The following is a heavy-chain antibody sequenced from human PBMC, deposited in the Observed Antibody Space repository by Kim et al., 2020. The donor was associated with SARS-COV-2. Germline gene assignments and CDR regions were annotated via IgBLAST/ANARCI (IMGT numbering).Heavy chain of an antibody. CDR1: GYSFNSYW. CDR2: IYPGDSDT. CDR3: ALWFGELTPGEYFDY. D-gene: IGHD3-10*01. V-gene: IGHV5-51*01. Sequence: GESLKISCKGSGYSFNSYWIGWVRQMPGKGLEWMGIIYPGDSDTRYSPSFQGQVTISADKSISTAYLQWSSLKASDTAMYYCALWFGELTPGEYFDYWGQGTLVTVSS. J-gene: IGHJ4*02.